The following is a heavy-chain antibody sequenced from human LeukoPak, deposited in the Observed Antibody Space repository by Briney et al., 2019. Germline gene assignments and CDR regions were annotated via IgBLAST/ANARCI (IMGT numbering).Heavy chain of an antibody. J-gene: IGHJ5*02. V-gene: IGHV4-38-2*01. CDR3: ARQGTAMVKGWFDP. Sequence: PSETLSLTCAVSGYSISSGYYWGWIRQPPGRGLEWIGSINHSGNTYCNPSLKSRAAISIDTSKNDFSLKVTSVAAADTAVYFCARQGTAMVKGWFDPWGQGTLVTVSS. CDR1: GYSISSGYY. CDR2: INHSGNT. D-gene: IGHD5-18*01.